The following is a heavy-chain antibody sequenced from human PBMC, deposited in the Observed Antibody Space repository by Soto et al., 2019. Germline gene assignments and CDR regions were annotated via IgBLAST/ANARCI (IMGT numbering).Heavy chain of an antibody. J-gene: IGHJ4*02. Sequence: ESGGGLVKPGGSPRLSCAASGFTFTRYSMNWVRQAPGKGLEWVSSISSTTHYIYYADSMRGRFTISRDNAKNAVYLEMNSLRAEDTAVYYCARESEDLTSNFDYWGQGTLVTVSS. CDR2: ISSTTHYI. CDR3: ARESEDLTSNFDY. V-gene: IGHV3-21*06. CDR1: GFTFTRYS.